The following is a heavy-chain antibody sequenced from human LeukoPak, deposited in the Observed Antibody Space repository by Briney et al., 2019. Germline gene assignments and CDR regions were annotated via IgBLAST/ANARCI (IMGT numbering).Heavy chain of an antibody. CDR3: AKREEYDGFQH. CDR2: ISGSGGST. CDR1: GFTFSNAW. J-gene: IGHJ1*01. Sequence: GGSLRLSCAASGFTFSNAWMSWVRQAPGKGLEWVSAISGSGGSTYYADSAKGRFTISRDNSKNTLYLQMNSLRAEDTAVYYCAKREEYDGFQHWGQGTLVTVSS. V-gene: IGHV3-23*01. D-gene: IGHD3-3*01.